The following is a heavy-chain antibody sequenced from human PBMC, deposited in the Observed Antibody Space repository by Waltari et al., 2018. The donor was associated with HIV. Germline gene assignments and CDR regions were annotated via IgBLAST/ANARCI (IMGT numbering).Heavy chain of an antibody. CDR2: ISSSVTYI. D-gene: IGHD5-12*01. J-gene: IGHJ4*02. CDR1: GFTFAGHT. V-gene: IGHV3-21*01. CDR3: AKVDTHGYLPYN. Sequence: ELQLVESGGGLVKPGGSLQIPCDASGFTFAGHTMKWVRQAPGTGLGWVSSISSSVTYIYYVDSVQGRFTISRDNAKNSLYLQMNSLRVEDTAIYYCAKVDTHGYLPYNWGQGTLVTVSS.